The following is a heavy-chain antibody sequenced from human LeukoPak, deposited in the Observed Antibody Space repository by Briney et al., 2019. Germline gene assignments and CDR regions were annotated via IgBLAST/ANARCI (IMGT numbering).Heavy chain of an antibody. CDR3: AGFWSGYYGFDY. V-gene: IGHV4-61*02. CDR1: GGSISSGSYY. D-gene: IGHD3-3*01. J-gene: IGHJ4*02. CDR2: IYTSGST. Sequence: SETLSLTCTVSGGSISSGSYYWSWIRQPAGKGLEWNGRIYTSGSTNYNPSLKSRVTISVDTSKNQFSLKLSSVTAADTAVYYCAGFWSGYYGFDYWGQGTLVTVSS.